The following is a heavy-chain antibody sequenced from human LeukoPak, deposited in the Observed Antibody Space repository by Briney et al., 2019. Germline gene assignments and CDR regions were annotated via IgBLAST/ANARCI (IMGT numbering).Heavy chain of an antibody. Sequence: TSETLSLTCTVSGGSISNYYWSWIRQPPGKGLECIGYIYYSGSTNYNPSLKSRVTISVDTSKNQFSLRLSSVTAADTAVYYCAGQREYCSGVSCYSDVFDIWGQGTMVTVSS. CDR1: GGSISNYY. CDR3: AGQREYCSGVSCYSDVFDI. J-gene: IGHJ3*02. V-gene: IGHV4-59*08. D-gene: IGHD2-15*01. CDR2: IYYSGST.